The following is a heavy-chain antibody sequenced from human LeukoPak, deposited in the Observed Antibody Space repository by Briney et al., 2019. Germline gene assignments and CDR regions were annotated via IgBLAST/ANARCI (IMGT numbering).Heavy chain of an antibody. CDR2: RYYRGRN. J-gene: IGHJ5*02. Sequence: SQNLCVTCTVAGGSISRLVYYLSCISQHPVKCLAGIGYRYYRGRNYYNPSLKSRVTISVDTSKNQFSLKLSSVTAAGTAVFFFQAEDGIRDFDSRGNWFDPWGQGTLVTVSS. D-gene: IGHD3-9*01. CDR3: QAEDGIRDFDSRGNWFDP. CDR1: GGSISRLVYY. V-gene: IGHV4-31*03.